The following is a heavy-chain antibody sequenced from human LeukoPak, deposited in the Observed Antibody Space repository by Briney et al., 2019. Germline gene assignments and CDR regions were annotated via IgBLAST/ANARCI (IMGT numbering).Heavy chain of an antibody. CDR2: IYPGDSDT. D-gene: IGHD3-10*01. CDR3: AGSFGEVMGDYYYGMDV. V-gene: IGHV5-51*01. CDR1: GYSFTSYW. J-gene: IGHJ6*02. Sequence: GASLQISCEGAGYSFTSYWIGWGRQMPGKGLEWMGIIYPGDSDTRYSPSFQGQVTISADKSISTAYLQWSSLKASDTAMYYCAGSFGEVMGDYYYGMDVWGQGNTVTVSS.